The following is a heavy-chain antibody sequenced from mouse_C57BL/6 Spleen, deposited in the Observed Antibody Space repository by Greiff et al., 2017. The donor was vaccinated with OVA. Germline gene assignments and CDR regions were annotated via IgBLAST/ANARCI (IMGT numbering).Heavy chain of an antibody. CDR1: GFSLTSYG. Sequence: VQRVESGPGLVAPSQSLSITCTVSGFSLTSYGVSWVRQPPGKGLEWLGVIWGDGSTNYHSALISRQSNSKDNSKCQVFLKLNSLQTDDTATYYCAKPAATMITTLTYYAMDYWGQGTSVTVSS. J-gene: IGHJ4*01. D-gene: IGHD2-4*01. V-gene: IGHV2-3*01. CDR2: IWGDGST. CDR3: AKPAATMITTLTYYAMDY.